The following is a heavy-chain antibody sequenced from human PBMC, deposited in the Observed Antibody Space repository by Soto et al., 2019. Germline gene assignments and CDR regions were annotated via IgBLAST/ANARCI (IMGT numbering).Heavy chain of an antibody. D-gene: IGHD3-10*01. CDR2: VIPMVGMS. V-gene: IGHV1-69*02. Sequence: QVQLVQSGAEVKKPGSSVKVSCTASGGTFNLYSISWVRQAPGQGLEWVGRVIPMVGMSEYAQKFQGRVTITADKSTSTAYMNLRSLRSEDTAVYYCATNYGSGSAHFDYWGQGTLVTVSS. CDR1: GGTFNLYS. CDR3: ATNYGSGSAHFDY. J-gene: IGHJ4*02.